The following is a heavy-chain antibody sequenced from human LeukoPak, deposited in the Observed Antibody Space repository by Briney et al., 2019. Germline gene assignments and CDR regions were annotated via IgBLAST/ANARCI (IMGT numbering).Heavy chain of an antibody. CDR1: GYSFTSYW. CDR2: NYPGDSYT. CDR3: ARMGYSYGYDYYYGMDV. D-gene: IGHD5-18*01. V-gene: IGHV5-51*01. J-gene: IGHJ6*02. Sequence: GESLKISCNGSGYSFTSYWIGLGRHMPGKGVEWMGINYPGDSYTRYSPSFQGQVTISADKSISTAYLQWSSLKASDTAMYYCARMGYSYGYDYYYGMDVWGQGTTVTVSS.